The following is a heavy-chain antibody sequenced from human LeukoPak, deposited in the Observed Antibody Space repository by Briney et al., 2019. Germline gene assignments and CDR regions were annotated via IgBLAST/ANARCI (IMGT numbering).Heavy chain of an antibody. CDR1: GFTFSSYG. CDR2: IWYDGSNK. D-gene: IGHD6-13*01. V-gene: IGHV3-33*01. J-gene: IGHJ5*02. Sequence: GGSLRLSCAASGFTFSSYGMHWVRQAPGKGLEWVALIWYDGSNKYYADSVRGRFTISRDNSKNTLYLQMNSLRAEDTAVYYCARDLFDSSSTNWFDPWGQRTLVTVSS. CDR3: ARDLFDSSSTNWFDP.